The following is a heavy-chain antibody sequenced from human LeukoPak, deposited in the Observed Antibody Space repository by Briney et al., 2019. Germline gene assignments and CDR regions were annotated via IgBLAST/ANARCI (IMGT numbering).Heavy chain of an antibody. V-gene: IGHV4-4*02. CDR3: ARVLQKNYYGSGSRWDY. Sequence: GSLRLSCAASEFTFSTYWMSWVRQAPGKGLEWIGCIYYSVSTYYNPSLKSRVTISVDTSKNQFSLKLSSVTAADTAVYYCARVLQKNYYGSGSRWDYWGQGTLVTVSS. CDR1: EFTFSTYW. D-gene: IGHD3-10*01. CDR2: IYYSVST. J-gene: IGHJ4*02.